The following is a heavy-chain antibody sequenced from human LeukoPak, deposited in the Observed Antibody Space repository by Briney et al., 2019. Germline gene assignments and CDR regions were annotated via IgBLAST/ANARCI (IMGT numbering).Heavy chain of an antibody. V-gene: IGHV1-69*05. CDR3: ARDRTSLGLGADSSGYYYRPYAFDI. CDR1: GGTFSSYA. J-gene: IGHJ3*02. D-gene: IGHD3-22*01. Sequence: SVKVSCKASGGTFSSYAISWVRQAPGQGLEWMGGIIPIFGTANYAQKFQGRFTITTDESTSTAYMELSSLRSEDTAVYCCARDRTSLGLGADSSGYYYRPYAFDIWGQGTIGTVSS. CDR2: IIPIFGTA.